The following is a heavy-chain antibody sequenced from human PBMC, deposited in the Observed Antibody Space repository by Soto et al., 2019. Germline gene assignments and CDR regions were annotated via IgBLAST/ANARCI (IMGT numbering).Heavy chain of an antibody. CDR1: GGTFSTYT. V-gene: IGHV1-8*02. Sequence: GASVKVSCKASGGTFSTYTIIWVRQATGQGLEWMGWMNPNSGNTGYAQKFQGRVTMTRNTSISTAYMELSSLRSEDTAVYYCARERNSGSYPYPDYWGQGTLVTVSS. J-gene: IGHJ4*02. CDR2: MNPNSGNT. CDR3: ARERNSGSYPYPDY. D-gene: IGHD3-10*01.